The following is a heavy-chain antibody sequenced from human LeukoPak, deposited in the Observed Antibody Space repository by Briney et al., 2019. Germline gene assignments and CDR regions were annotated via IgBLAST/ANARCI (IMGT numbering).Heavy chain of an antibody. CDR2: INPNSGGT. V-gene: IGHV1-2*02. CDR1: GYTFTGYY. Sequence: ASVKVSCKASGYTFTGYYMHWVRQAPGQGLEWMGWINPNSGGTNYAQKFQSRVTMTRDTSISTAYMELSRLRSDDTAVYYCARGFSAKKGHNGEVCWGQGTLVTVSS. CDR3: ARGFSAKKGHNGEVC. J-gene: IGHJ4*02. D-gene: IGHD4-17*01.